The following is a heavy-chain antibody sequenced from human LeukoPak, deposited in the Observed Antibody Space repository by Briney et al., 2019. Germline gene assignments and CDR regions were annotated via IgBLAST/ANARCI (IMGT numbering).Heavy chain of an antibody. D-gene: IGHD3-9*01. V-gene: IGHV4-39*01. J-gene: IGHJ4*02. CDR3: ARHGDILTDYTFDY. CDR1: GRSINSNSHH. Sequence: PSETLSLTCSVSGRSINSNSHHWDWIRQAPGKGLEWIGNIYYSGTTSYNPSLESRVTISVDTSNNHFSLRLTSVTASDTAVYYCARHGDILTDYTFDYWGQGTLVTVSS. CDR2: IYYSGTT.